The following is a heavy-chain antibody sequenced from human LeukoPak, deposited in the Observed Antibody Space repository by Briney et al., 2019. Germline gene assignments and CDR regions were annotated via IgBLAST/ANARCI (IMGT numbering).Heavy chain of an antibody. D-gene: IGHD6-13*01. Sequence: PSETRSLTCAVYGGSFSGYYWSWIRQPPGKGLEWIGEINHSGSTNYNPSLKSRVTTSVDTSKNQFSLKLSSVTAADTAVYYCARYNKSSWYFFDYWGQGTLVTVSS. J-gene: IGHJ4*02. CDR3: ARYNKSSWYFFDY. CDR1: GGSFSGYY. V-gene: IGHV4-34*01. CDR2: INHSGST.